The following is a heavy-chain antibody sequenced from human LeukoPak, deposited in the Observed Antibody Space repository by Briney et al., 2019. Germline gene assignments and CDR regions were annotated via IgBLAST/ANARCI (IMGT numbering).Heavy chain of an antibody. J-gene: IGHJ4*02. Sequence: PGGSLRLSCAASGFTFSSYSMNWVRQAPGKGLEWVSSISSSSSYVFYADSVKGRFTISRDNARKSLYLQMNSLRAEDTAVYYCAKDLTAGWVQIPYQSFDYWGQGTLVTVSS. D-gene: IGHD5-24*01. CDR3: AKDLTAGWVQIPYQSFDY. V-gene: IGHV3-21*04. CDR1: GFTFSSYS. CDR2: ISSSSSYV.